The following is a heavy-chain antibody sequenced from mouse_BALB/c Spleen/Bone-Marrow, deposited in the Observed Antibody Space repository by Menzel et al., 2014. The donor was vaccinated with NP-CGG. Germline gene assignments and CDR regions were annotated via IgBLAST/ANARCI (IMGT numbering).Heavy chain of an antibody. Sequence: QVQLQQSGPELVKPGASVKISCKASGYAFSSSWMNWVKQRPGQGLEWIGRIYPGDGDTNYNGKFKGKATLTADESSSTAYMQLSSLTSVDSAVYFCARSGYGSSYDYWGQGTTLTVSS. D-gene: IGHD1-1*01. CDR1: GYAFSSSW. V-gene: IGHV1-82*01. CDR2: IYPGDGDT. CDR3: ARSGYGSSYDY. J-gene: IGHJ2*01.